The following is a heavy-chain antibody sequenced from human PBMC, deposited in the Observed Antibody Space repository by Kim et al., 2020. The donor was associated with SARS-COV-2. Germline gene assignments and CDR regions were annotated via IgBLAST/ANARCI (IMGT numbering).Heavy chain of an antibody. V-gene: IGHV3-21*01. D-gene: IGHD6-19*01. CDR1: GFTFNNYI. CDR2: GHSSSICR. J-gene: IGHJ6*02. Sequence: GGSLRLSCAASGFTFNNYIMNLVRQAPGKGVAWFWCGHSSSICRYYAASVTGRFTISRDNAKNSLFLQMNSLRAGDTAVYYCARGSQQWLVGGVDYYYGMDVWGQGTTDTFAS. CDR3: ARGSQQWLVGGVDYYYGMDV.